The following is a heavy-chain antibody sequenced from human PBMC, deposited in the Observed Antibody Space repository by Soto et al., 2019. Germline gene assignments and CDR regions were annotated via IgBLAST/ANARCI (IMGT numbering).Heavy chain of an antibody. J-gene: IGHJ4*02. Sequence: GGSLRLSCAASGLTVSNAYMAWVRQAPGMGLEWVSVIYDNGTTYYADSMKGRFTISRDNAKNSLYLEMNSLRAEDTAVYYCARESEDLTSNFDYWGQGTLVTVSS. CDR2: IYDNGTT. CDR3: ARESEDLTSNFDY. V-gene: IGHV3-66*01. CDR1: GLTVSNAY.